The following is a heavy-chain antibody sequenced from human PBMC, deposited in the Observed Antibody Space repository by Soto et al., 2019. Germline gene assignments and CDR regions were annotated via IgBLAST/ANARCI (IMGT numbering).Heavy chain of an antibody. J-gene: IGHJ4*02. CDR3: ASCGGDCYSESVFDY. Sequence: ASVKVSCKASGGTFSSYAISWVRQAPGQGLEWMGGIIPIFGTANYAQKFQGRVTITADESTSTAYMELSSLRSEDTAVYYCASCGGDCYSESVFDYWGQGTLVTVSS. CDR1: GGTFSSYA. CDR2: IIPIFGTA. V-gene: IGHV1-69*13. D-gene: IGHD2-21*02.